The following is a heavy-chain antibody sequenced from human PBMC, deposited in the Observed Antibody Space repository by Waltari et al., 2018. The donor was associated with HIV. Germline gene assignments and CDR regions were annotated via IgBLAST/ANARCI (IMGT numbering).Heavy chain of an antibody. CDR2: IKSKTDGGTT. V-gene: IGHV3-15*01. CDR1: GLTLSNAW. CDR3: NTMEMGTTRNY. D-gene: IGHD1-26*01. J-gene: IGHJ4*02. Sequence: DVHLVESGGGLVEPGGSLRLSCVVSGLTLSNAWVSWVRQTPGKGLEWIGHIKSKTDGGTTDYAAPVKGRLSVSRDDSKNTVYLQMNSLKTEDTAVYYCNTMEMGTTRNYCGQGTLVTVSS.